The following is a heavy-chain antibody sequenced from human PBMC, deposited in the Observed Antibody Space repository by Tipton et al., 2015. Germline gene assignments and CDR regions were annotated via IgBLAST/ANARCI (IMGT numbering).Heavy chain of an antibody. J-gene: IGHJ4*02. CDR1: GYSIRGAYY. CDR2: IHHSGIT. D-gene: IGHD4-17*01. V-gene: IGHV4-38-2*02. Sequence: TLSLTCAVSGYSIRGAYYWGWIRQPPGKGLEWIGHIHHSGITYYNPSLKSRVSISLDTSKNQFSLNLTSVTAADTAVYYCARDALDYGDYGGLDFWGPGTLVTVSS. CDR3: ARDALDYGDYGGLDF.